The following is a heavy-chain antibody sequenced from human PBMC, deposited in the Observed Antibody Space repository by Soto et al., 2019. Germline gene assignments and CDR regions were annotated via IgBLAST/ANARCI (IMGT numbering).Heavy chain of an antibody. CDR2: IYHSGST. V-gene: IGHV4-30-2*01. Sequence: QLQLQESGSGLVKPSQTLSLTCAGSGGSISSGGYSWSWIRQPPGKGLEWIGYIYHSGSTYYNPSLKSRVAISVDRAKIQVSLKLSSVTAADTAVYFCARGMTTVTTFDYWGQGTLVTVSS. J-gene: IGHJ4*02. CDR3: ARGMTTVTTFDY. CDR1: GGSISSGGYS. D-gene: IGHD4-17*01.